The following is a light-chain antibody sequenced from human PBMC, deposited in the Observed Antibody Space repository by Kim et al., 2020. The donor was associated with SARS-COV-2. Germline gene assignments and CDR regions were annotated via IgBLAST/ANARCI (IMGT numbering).Light chain of an antibody. CDR3: QQYVRSPYS. CDR2: GVS. J-gene: IGKJ2*03. CDR1: QPVARNY. Sequence: LPPGEGAPLSCRASQPVARNYLAWYQQKPGQPPRLLIYGVSSRATGIPDRFSGSGSGTDFSLTISRVEPEDFAVYFCQQYVRSPYSFGQGTKLEI. V-gene: IGKV3-20*01.